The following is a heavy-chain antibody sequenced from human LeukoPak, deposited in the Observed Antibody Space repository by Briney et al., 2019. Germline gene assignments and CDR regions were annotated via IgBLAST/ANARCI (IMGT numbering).Heavy chain of an antibody. CDR1: GFSFSNFA. V-gene: IGHV3-23*01. J-gene: IGHJ4*02. Sequence: PGGSLRLSCAASGFSFSNFAMSWVRQAPGKGLEWVSAISGVGSNPYYAESVKGRFTISRDNSKNTLYLQMSSLRAEDTATHYCTKFSPHGDVGYWGQGALVTVSS. CDR3: TKFSPHGDVGY. CDR2: ISGVGSNP.